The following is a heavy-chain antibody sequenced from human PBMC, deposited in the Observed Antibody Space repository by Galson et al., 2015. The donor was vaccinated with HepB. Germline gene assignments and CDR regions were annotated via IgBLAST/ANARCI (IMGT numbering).Heavy chain of an antibody. Sequence: QSGAEVKKPGESLTISCKGSGYSFTNYWIDWVRQMPGKGLEWMGLIYPGDFDTRHSPSFQGHVTISADKSISTAYLQWSSLKASDTAMYYCARVPPTLVGATNYWGQGTLVTVSS. CDR3: ARVPPTLVGATNY. CDR2: IYPGDFDT. CDR1: GYSFTNYW. J-gene: IGHJ4*02. D-gene: IGHD1-26*01. V-gene: IGHV5-51*03.